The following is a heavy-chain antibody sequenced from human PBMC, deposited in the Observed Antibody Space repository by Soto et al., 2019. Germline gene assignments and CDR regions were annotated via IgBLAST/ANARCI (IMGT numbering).Heavy chain of an antibody. V-gene: IGHV4-39*07. CDR1: GGSISSSSYY. CDR3: ARGQSSSWYSTFDS. Sequence: SETLSLTCTVSGGSISSSSYYWGWIRQPPGKGLEWIGSIYYSGSTYYNPSLKSRVTISVDTSKNQFSLKLISVTAADTAIYYCARGQSSSWYSTFDSWGQGALVTVSS. CDR2: IYYSGST. J-gene: IGHJ4*02. D-gene: IGHD6-13*01.